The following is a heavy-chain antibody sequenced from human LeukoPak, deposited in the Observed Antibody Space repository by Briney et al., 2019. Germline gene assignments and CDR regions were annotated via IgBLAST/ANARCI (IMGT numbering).Heavy chain of an antibody. D-gene: IGHD3-10*01. J-gene: IGHJ4*02. CDR2: IYYSGST. V-gene: IGHV4-39*01. Sequence: GSLRLSCSASGFTFSNYAMSWVRQAPGKGLEWIGSIYYSGSTYYNPSLKSRVTISVDTSKNQFSLKLSSVTAADTAVYYCARLALWFGELIDYWGQGTLVTVSS. CDR3: ARLALWFGELIDY. CDR1: GFTFSNYA.